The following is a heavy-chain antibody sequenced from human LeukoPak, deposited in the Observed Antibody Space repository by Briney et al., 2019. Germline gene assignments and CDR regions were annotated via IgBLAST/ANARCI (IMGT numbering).Heavy chain of an antibody. CDR3: ARDWYCSSSICYTDRNWFDP. D-gene: IGHD2-2*02. V-gene: IGHV3-11*05. CDR1: GFTFSDYY. J-gene: IGHJ5*02. CDR2: ISTTSSYT. Sequence: GGSLRLSCAASGFTFSDYYMSWIRQAPGKGLEWVSYISTTSSYTDYADSVRGRFTISRDNANNLLYPQMNSLRPEDTAVYYCARDWYCSSSICYTDRNWFDPWGQGTLVTVSS.